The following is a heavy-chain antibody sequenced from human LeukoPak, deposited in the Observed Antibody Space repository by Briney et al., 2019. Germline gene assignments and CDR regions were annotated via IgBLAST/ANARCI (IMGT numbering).Heavy chain of an antibody. CDR2: INPNSGST. V-gene: IGHV1-2*02. CDR3: ARAGTIVGATGPNYYYYGMDV. CDR1: GYTFTGYY. J-gene: IGHJ6*02. D-gene: IGHD1-26*01. Sequence: ASVKVSCKASGYTFTGYYMHWVRQAPGQGLEWMGWINPNSGSTNYAQKFQGRVTMTRDTSISTAYMELSRLRSDDTAVYYCARAGTIVGATGPNYYYYGMDVWGQGTTVTVSS.